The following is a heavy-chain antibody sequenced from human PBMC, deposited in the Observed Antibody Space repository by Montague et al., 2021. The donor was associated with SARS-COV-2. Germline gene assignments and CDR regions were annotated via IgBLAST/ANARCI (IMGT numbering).Heavy chain of an antibody. CDR1: GYPFNSHG. Sequence: SVKVSCKASGYPFNSHGFALLRQAPGQGLEWMGWISGYNEKTNYAQNFQGRFTMTKDMSTNTAYMELRSLTSDDTAVYFCARDTGSTGYDYWGQGTLVTVSS. CDR3: ARDTGSTGYDY. CDR2: ISGYNEKT. V-gene: IGHV1-18*04. D-gene: IGHD3-22*01. J-gene: IGHJ4*02.